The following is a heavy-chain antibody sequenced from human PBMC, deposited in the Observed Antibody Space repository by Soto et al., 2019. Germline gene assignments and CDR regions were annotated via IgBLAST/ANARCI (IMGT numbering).Heavy chain of an antibody. D-gene: IGHD6-13*01. CDR3: ARGIAAAGTAPTHYYYYGMDV. V-gene: IGHV1-69*13. CDR2: IIPIFGTA. CDR1: GGTFSSYA. Sequence: SVKVSCKASGGTFSSYAISWVRQAPGQGLEWMGGIIPIFGTANYAQKFQGRVTITADESTSTAYMELSSLRSEDTAVYYCARGIAAAGTAPTHYYYYGMDVWGQGTTVTVSS. J-gene: IGHJ6*02.